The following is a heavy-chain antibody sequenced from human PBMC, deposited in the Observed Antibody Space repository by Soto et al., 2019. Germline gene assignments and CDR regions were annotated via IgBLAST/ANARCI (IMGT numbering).Heavy chain of an antibody. D-gene: IGHD4-17*01. J-gene: IGHJ4*02. CDR1: GGSISSGDYY. CDR2: IYYSGST. Sequence: QVQLQESGPGLVKPSQTLSLTCTVSGGSISSGDYYWSWIRQPPGKGLEWISYIYYSGSTHYNPSLKSRVTMSVXXSXSXXSLKLTSVTAADTAVYYCARGLSVTVTTPSYYFDYWGQGTLVTVSS. CDR3: ARGLSVTVTTPSYYFDY. V-gene: IGHV4-30-4*01.